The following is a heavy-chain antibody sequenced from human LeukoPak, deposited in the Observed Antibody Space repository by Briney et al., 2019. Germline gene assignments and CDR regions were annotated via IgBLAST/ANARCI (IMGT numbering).Heavy chain of an antibody. V-gene: IGHV1-2*02. J-gene: IGHJ4*02. CDR2: INPNSGGT. CDR3: ARREKEGYSYGCDY. D-gene: IGHD5-18*01. CDR1: GYTFTGYY. Sequence: GASVKVSCKASGYTFTGYYMHWVRQAPGQGLEWMGWINPNSGGTNYAQKFQGRVTMTRGTSISTAYMELSRLRSDDTAVYYCARREKEGYSYGCDYWGQGTLVTVSS.